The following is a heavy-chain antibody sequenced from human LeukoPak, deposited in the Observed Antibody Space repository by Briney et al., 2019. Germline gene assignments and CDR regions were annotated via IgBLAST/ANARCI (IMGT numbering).Heavy chain of an antibody. Sequence: SVKVSCKASGGTFSSYAISWVRQAPGQGLEWMGRIIPIFGTANYAQKFQGRVTITTDESTSTACMELSSLRSEDTAVYYCARVDTAMAGYYYYYMDVWGKGTTVTVSS. CDR1: GGTFSSYA. V-gene: IGHV1-69*05. CDR2: IIPIFGTA. D-gene: IGHD5-18*01. J-gene: IGHJ6*03. CDR3: ARVDTAMAGYYYYYMDV.